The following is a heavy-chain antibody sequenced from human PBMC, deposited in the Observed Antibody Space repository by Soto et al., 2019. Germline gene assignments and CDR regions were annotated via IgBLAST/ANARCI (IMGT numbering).Heavy chain of an antibody. Sequence: ASVKVSFKASGYTFANYAMHWVRQAPGQRLEWMGWINVGNGNIKYSQRFKGRVSITRDTSATKAYMELSSLRSEDTAVYYCARSEQYYNDSSAYYYPSGYYYYGMDVWGQGTTVTVSS. CDR1: GYTFANYA. CDR3: ARSEQYYNDSSAYYYPSGYYYYGMDV. D-gene: IGHD3-22*01. CDR2: INVGNGNI. J-gene: IGHJ6*02. V-gene: IGHV1-3*01.